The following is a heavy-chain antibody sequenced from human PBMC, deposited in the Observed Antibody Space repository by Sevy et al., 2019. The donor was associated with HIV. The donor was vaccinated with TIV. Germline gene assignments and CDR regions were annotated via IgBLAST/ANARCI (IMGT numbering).Heavy chain of an antibody. CDR1: GFTFSSYS. V-gene: IGHV3-21*01. Sequence: GGSLRLSCAASGFTFSSYSMNWVRQAPGKGLEWVSSISSSSSYIYYADSVKGRFTISRDNAKNSLYLQMNSLRAEETAVYYCARDFWSGYYTVEGVYYFDYWGQGTLVTVSS. CDR2: ISSSSSYI. D-gene: IGHD3-3*01. J-gene: IGHJ4*02. CDR3: ARDFWSGYYTVEGVYYFDY.